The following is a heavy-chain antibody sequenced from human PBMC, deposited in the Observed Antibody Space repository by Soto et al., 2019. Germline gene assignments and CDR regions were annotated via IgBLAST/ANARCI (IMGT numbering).Heavy chain of an antibody. CDR1: GGAFTSYS. Sequence: QVHLVQSGAEVKKPGSWVKVSCKASGGAFTSYSFHWVRQAPGQGLEWMGGIIPMSGTTNYALKFQGRVTMTADVPTNTAYIELSSLRSEDTAIYYCSRDNTGLDYWGQGTLVTVSS. CDR2: IIPMSGTT. V-gene: IGHV1-69*12. CDR3: SRDNTGLDY. J-gene: IGHJ4*02. D-gene: IGHD1-1*01.